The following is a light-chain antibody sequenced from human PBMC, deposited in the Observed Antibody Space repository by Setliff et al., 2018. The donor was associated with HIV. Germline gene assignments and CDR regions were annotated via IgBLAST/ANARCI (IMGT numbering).Light chain of an antibody. CDR1: SSDIGGYNY. CDR2: NVN. V-gene: IGLV2-14*03. CDR3: ISYTGGNTRV. Sequence: QSALTQPASVSGSPGQTITISCTGTSSDIGGYNYVSWYQQHPGEAPRLIIYNVNNRPSGVSSRFSGSKSGNTASLSISELRAEDETDYYCISYTGGNTRVFGTGTKVTVL. J-gene: IGLJ1*01.